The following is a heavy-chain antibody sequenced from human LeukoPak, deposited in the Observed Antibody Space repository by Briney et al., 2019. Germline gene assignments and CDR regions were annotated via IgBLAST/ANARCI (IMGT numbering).Heavy chain of an antibody. CDR1: GXIFSVYF. CDR2: ISSGGHDI. D-gene: IGHD4-17*01. Sequence: GVSLTLFCAAYGXIFSVYFVHWLRQAPVEGLECVSSISSGGHDIYYGDSVKGRFTISRDNAKNSLYLHMNSLRVEDTAVYYCARHGDGFYYGMDVWGQGTTVTVSS. CDR3: ARHGDGFYYGMDV. J-gene: IGHJ6*02. V-gene: IGHV3-21*01.